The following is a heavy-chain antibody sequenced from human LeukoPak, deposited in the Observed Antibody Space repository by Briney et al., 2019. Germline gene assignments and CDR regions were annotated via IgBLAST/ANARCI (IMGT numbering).Heavy chain of an antibody. V-gene: IGHV4-39*01. J-gene: IGHJ4*02. D-gene: IGHD4-23*01. CDR1: GGSFSSSSYY. CDR3: AKIDGGHHLSPFDY. CDR2: FYYSGST. Sequence: PSETLSLTCTVSGGSFSSSSYYWGWIRQPPGKGLEWIGSFYYSGSTYYNPSLKSRVTISVDTSKNQFSLKLSSVTAADTAIYYCAKIDGGHHLSPFDYWGQGTLVTVSS.